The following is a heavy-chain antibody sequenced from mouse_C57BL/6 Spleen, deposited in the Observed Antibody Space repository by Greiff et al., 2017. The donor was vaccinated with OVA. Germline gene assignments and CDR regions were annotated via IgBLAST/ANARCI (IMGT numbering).Heavy chain of an antibody. J-gene: IGHJ2*01. D-gene: IGHD3-1*01. Sequence: EVKLEESGGGLVQPGGSLKLSCAASGFTFSDYYMYWVRQTPEKRLEWVAYISNGGGSTYYPDTVKGRFTISRDNAKNTLYLQMSRLKSEDTAMYYCARQGYGGNYFDYWGQGTTLTVSS. CDR3: ARQGYGGNYFDY. CDR2: ISNGGGST. CDR1: GFTFSDYY. V-gene: IGHV5-12*01.